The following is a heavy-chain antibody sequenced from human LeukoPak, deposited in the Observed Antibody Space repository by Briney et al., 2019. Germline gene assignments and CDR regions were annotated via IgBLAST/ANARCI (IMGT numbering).Heavy chain of an antibody. CDR3: AREKTDYGDYPPGYFDY. Sequence: SETLSLTCAVYGGSFSGYYWSWIRQPPGKGLEWIGEINHSGSTNYNPSLKSRVTISVDTSKNQFSLKLSSVTAADTAVYYCAREKTDYGDYPPGYFDYWGQGTLVTVSS. D-gene: IGHD4-17*01. CDR2: INHSGST. V-gene: IGHV4-34*01. J-gene: IGHJ4*02. CDR1: GGSFSGYY.